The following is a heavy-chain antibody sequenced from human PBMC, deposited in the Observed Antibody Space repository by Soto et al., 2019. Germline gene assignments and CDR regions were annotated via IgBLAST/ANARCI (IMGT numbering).Heavy chain of an antibody. V-gene: IGHV1-69*13. CDR1: GGTFSSYA. Sequence: ASVKVSCKASGGTFSSYAISWVRQAPGQGLEWMGGIIPIFGTANYAQKFQGRVTITADESTSTAYMELSSLRSEDTAVYYCARDRELPSRYFDYWGQGTLVTVSS. J-gene: IGHJ4*02. CDR3: ARDRELPSRYFDY. D-gene: IGHD1-26*01. CDR2: IIPIFGTA.